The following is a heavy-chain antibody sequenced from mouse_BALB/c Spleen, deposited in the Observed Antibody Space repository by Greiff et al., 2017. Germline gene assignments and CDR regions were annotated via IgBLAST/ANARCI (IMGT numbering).Heavy chain of an antibody. D-gene: IGHD2-1*01. Sequence: EVKLQESGAELVRSGASVKLSCTASGFNIKDYYMHWVKQRPEQGLEWIGWIDPENGDTEYAPKFQGKATMTADTSSNTAYLQLSSLTSEDTAVYYCNAGGGYGNYGYYYAMDYWGQGTSVTVSS. CDR1: GFNIKDYY. J-gene: IGHJ4*01. V-gene: IGHV14-4*02. CDR2: IDPENGDT. CDR3: NAGGGYGNYGYYYAMDY.